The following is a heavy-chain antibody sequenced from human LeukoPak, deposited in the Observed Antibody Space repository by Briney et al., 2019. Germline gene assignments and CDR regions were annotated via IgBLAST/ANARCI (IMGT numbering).Heavy chain of an antibody. CDR1: GFTFDDYG. J-gene: IGHJ4*02. D-gene: IGHD6-6*01. CDR3: ARAFSSFWPIDY. CDR2: INWNGGSA. Sequence: GSLRLSCAASGFTFDDYGMSWVRQAPGKGLEWVSGINWNGGSAGYADSVKGRFTISRDNAKNSLYLQMNSLRAEDTALYYCARAFSSFWPIDYWGQGTLVTISS. V-gene: IGHV3-20*04.